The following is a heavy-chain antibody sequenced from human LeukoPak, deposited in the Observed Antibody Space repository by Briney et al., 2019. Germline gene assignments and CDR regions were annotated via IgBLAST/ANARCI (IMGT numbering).Heavy chain of an antibody. V-gene: IGHV4-4*07. Sequence: PSETLSLTCTVSGDSISGGSISSYYWSWVRQPAGKGLEWIGRIYTSWTTNYNPSLKSRVTMSVDTSKNQFYLKLNSVTAADTAVYYCARGAPSDYWGQGTLVTVSS. CDR1: GDSISGGSISSYY. CDR3: ARGAPSDY. J-gene: IGHJ4*02. CDR2: IYTSWTT.